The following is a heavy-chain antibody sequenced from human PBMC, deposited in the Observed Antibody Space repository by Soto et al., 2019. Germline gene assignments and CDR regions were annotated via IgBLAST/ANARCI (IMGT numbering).Heavy chain of an antibody. CDR1: GVPIGSYY. J-gene: IGHJ4*02. V-gene: IGHV4-59*08. Sequence: VQLQESGPGLVKPSETLSLTCTVSGVPIGSYYWSWIRQPSGRGLEWIGYMPYSGSTIYNPSLKRRVTISLATSKNQFTLSLSSVTAAHTAIYFCARQPSGSSWYLFDYWGQGALVTVSS. CDR2: MPYSGST. CDR3: ARQPSGSSWYLFDY. D-gene: IGHD6-13*01.